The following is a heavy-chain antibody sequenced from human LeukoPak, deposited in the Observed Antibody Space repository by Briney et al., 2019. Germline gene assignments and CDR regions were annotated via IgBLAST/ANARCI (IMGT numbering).Heavy chain of an antibody. J-gene: IGHJ4*02. Sequence: SVKVSYKSSGGTISSYAISWVRQAPGQGHEWKGGIIPIFGTANYAQQLQGRVTITADESTSTAYMELSSLRSEDTAVYYCARRSLGYKMSHPHFDYWGQGTLVTVSS. D-gene: IGHD2-15*01. V-gene: IGHV1-69*13. CDR1: GGTISSYA. CDR3: ARRSLGYKMSHPHFDY. CDR2: IIPIFGTA.